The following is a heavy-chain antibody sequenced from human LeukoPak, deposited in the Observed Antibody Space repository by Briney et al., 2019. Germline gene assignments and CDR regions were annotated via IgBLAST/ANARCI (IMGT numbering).Heavy chain of an antibody. J-gene: IGHJ4*02. CDR2: ISSSSSYI. V-gene: IGHV3-21*01. Sequence: SGGSLRLSCAASGFTFSSYSMNWVRQASGKGLEWVSSISSSSSYIYYADSVKGRFTISRDNAKNSLYLQMNSLRAEDTAVHYCARDAFLSSPELIYYFDYWGQGTLVTVSS. CDR1: GFTFSSYS. D-gene: IGHD1-26*01. CDR3: ARDAFLSSPELIYYFDY.